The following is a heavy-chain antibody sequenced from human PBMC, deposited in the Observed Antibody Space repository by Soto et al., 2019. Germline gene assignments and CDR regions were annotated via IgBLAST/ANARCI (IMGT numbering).Heavy chain of an antibody. CDR1: GFTFSSYG. Sequence: GGFLRLSCAASGFTFSSYGMHWVRQAPGKGLEWVAVISYDGSNKYYADSVKGRFTISRDNSKNTLYLQMNSLRAEDTAVYYCAKESEFGGQGTMVTVSS. V-gene: IGHV3-30*18. J-gene: IGHJ3*01. CDR3: AKESEF. CDR2: ISYDGSNK. D-gene: IGHD3-10*01.